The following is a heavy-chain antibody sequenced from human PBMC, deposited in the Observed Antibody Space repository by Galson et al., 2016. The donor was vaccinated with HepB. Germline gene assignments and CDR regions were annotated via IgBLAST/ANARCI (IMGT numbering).Heavy chain of an antibody. D-gene: IGHD3-3*01. J-gene: IGHJ4*02. CDR1: GFTFNTSA. CDR2: ISSTSHST. V-gene: IGHV3-23*01. CDR3: AKGWSGLDS. Sequence: SLRLSCAASGFTFNTSAMSWVRQAPGQGLEWVSAISSTSHSTYYADSVKGRFTISRDNAKNTLFLQMDSLKIDDTAVYYCAKGWSGLDSWGQGTLVTVSS.